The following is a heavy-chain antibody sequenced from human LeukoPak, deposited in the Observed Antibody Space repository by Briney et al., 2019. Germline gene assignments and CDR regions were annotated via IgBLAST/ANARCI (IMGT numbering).Heavy chain of an antibody. J-gene: IGHJ4*02. CDR2: FDPADEET. D-gene: IGHD3-22*01. V-gene: IGHV1-24*01. CDR1: GYSLTELS. Sequence: ASVKVSCKVSGYSLTELSIHWVRQAPGKGLEWMGGFDPADEETIYAQKFQGRLTMTEDTSTDTAYMELSSLRSEDTAVYYCATYDSSGYLDFWGQGTLVTVSS. CDR3: ATYDSSGYLDF.